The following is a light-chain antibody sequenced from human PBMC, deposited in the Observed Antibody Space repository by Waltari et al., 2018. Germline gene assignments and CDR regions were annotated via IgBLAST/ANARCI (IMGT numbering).Light chain of an antibody. Sequence: EVVLTQSPGTLSLSPGESATLSCRASQSIGRTLTWYQQKPGQSPRLLMYGASIRAAGIPDRFSGSGSGTDFILTITRLEPEDFAVYYCQNYERLPVTFGQGTKVEIK. V-gene: IGKV3-20*01. CDR2: GAS. CDR1: QSIGRT. CDR3: QNYERLPVT. J-gene: IGKJ1*01.